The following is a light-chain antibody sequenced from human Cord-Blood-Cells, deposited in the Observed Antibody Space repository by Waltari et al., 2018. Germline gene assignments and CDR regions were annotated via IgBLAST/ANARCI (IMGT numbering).Light chain of an antibody. J-gene: IGKJ2*03. CDR3: QQRSNWYS. CDR2: DAS. Sequence: EIVFPQSPATLSLSPGEIATLSCRASQRVSSYLAWYQQKPGQAPRLLIYDASNRATGIPARFSGSGSGTDFTLTISSLEPEDFAVYYCQQRSNWYSFGQGTKLEIK. CDR1: QRVSSY. V-gene: IGKV3-11*01.